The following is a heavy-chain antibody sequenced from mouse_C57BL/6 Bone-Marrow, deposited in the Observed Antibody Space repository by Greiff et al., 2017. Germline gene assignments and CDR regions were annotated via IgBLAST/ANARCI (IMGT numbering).Heavy chain of an antibody. CDR1: GYSITSGYY. J-gene: IGHJ2*01. CDR3: ARGGY. CDR2: ISYDGSN. V-gene: IGHV3-6*01. Sequence: EVQLKESGPGLVKPSQSLSLTCSVTGYSITSGYYWNWIRQFPGNKLEWMGYISYDGSNNYNPSLKNRISITRNTSKNQFCLKLNSVTTEDTATYYCARGGYWGQGTTLTVSS.